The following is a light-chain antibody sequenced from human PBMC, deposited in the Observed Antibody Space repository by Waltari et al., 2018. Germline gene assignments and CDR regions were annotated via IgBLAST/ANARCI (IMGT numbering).Light chain of an antibody. V-gene: IGLV1-40*01. CDR1: GSTIWAGSA. J-gene: IGLJ3*02. Sequence: QSVLTQPPSVSGAPGQRVTISCPGSGSTIWAGSAVHWYQHLPRAAPKLLIYGSSSRPLGVPDRFFGSTSGTSASLAITGLQAEDEGDYYCQSYDTSLSVVFGGGTKLTVL. CDR2: GSS. CDR3: QSYDTSLSVV.